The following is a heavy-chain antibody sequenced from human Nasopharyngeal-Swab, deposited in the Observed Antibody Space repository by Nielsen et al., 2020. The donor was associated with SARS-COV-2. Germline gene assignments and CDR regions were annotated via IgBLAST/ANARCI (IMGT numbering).Heavy chain of an antibody. J-gene: IGHJ4*02. CDR3: AKDGSPYYDFWSGYFIYPKYYFDY. CDR2: ISYDGSNK. V-gene: IGHV3-30*18. Sequence: VRQAPGKGLEWVAVISYDGSNKYYVDSVKGRFTISRDNSKNTLYLQMNSLRAEDTAVYYCAKDGSPYYDFWSGYFIYPKYYFDYWGQGTLVTVSS. D-gene: IGHD3-3*01.